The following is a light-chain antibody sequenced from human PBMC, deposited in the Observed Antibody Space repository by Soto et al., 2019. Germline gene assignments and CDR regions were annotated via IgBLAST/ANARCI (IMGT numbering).Light chain of an antibody. CDR2: GAS. J-gene: IGKJ1*01. Sequence: EIVLTQSPGTLSLSPGDGATLSCRASQSVSSGYLAWYQQKPGQAPRLLIYGASRRATGIPDRFSGSGSGTDLTLSISRLEAEDFAVYWCQHYGNSPTFGQGTKVQIK. V-gene: IGKV3-20*01. CDR1: QSVSSGY. CDR3: QHYGNSPT.